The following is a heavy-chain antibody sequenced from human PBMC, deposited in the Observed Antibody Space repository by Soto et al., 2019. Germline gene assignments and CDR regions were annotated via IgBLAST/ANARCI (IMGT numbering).Heavy chain of an antibody. CDR3: SRDSVLHGPTLPYDY. CDR2: INAGNGNT. V-gene: IGHV1-3*01. Sequence: ASVKVSCKASVYTFTSYAMHWVRHAPGQRREWVGWINAGNGNTKYSQKFQGRITMTRDTSTSTVYMEQSSMRSEGTEVYDCSRDSVLHGPTLPYDYWGQGTMVTVSS. CDR1: VYTFTSYA. J-gene: IGHJ4*02. D-gene: IGHD3-16*01.